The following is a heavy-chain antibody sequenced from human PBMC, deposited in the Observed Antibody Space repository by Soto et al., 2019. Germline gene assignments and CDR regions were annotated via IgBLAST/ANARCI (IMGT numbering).Heavy chain of an antibody. CDR2: IYYSGST. V-gene: IGHV4-39*01. D-gene: IGHD3-10*01. Sequence: QLQLQESGPGLVKPSETLSLTCTVSGGSISSSSYYWGWIRQPPGKGLEWIGSIYYSGSTYYNPSLKSRVTISVDTSKNQFSLKLSSVTAADTAVYYCARLGYYYGSGRHFDYWGQGTLVTVSS. CDR3: ARLGYYYGSGRHFDY. J-gene: IGHJ4*02. CDR1: GGSISSSSYY.